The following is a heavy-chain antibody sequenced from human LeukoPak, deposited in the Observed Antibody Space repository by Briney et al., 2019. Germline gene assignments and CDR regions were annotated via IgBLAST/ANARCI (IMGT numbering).Heavy chain of an antibody. CDR3: AIEPQDIAVVPAASHSDYYYCMDV. J-gene: IGHJ6*02. Sequence: GCPMRPCLAASGFTVSNNNKCCLRPAPGEGQEGASVIYGGGNTYYADSVKGRFTISRDNSKNPLYLQMNSLIAEDTALYYCAIEPQDIAVVPAASHSDYYYCMDVGDQGPTITV. D-gene: IGHD2-2*01. CDR1: GFTVSNNN. V-gene: IGHV3-66*01. CDR2: IYGGGNT.